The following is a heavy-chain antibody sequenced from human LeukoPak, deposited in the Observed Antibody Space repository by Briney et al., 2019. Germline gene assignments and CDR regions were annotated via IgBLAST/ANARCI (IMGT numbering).Heavy chain of an antibody. CDR1: GFTFSSYG. V-gene: IGHV3-30*18. Sequence: GGSLRLSCTASGFTFSSYGMHWVRQAPGMGLEWVTVISYDGTNKYYGDSVKGRFTISRDNSTNTLYLQMNSLRAEDTAVYYCAKGGVVVPAAADYWGQGTLVTVSS. D-gene: IGHD2-2*01. CDR2: ISYDGTNK. J-gene: IGHJ4*02. CDR3: AKGGVVVPAAADY.